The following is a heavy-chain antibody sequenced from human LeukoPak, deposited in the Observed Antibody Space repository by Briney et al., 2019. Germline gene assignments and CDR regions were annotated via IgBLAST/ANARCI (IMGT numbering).Heavy chain of an antibody. D-gene: IGHD6-13*01. CDR3: ARGPAAAGFFDY. Sequence: ASVKVSCKASGYTFTSYDINWVRQATGQGLEWMGWMNPNSGNTGYAQKFQGRVTMTRNTSISTAYMELSSLRSEDTAVYYCARGPAAAGFFDYWGQGTLVTVSS. CDR2: MNPNSGNT. V-gene: IGHV1-8*01. J-gene: IGHJ4*02. CDR1: GYTFTSYD.